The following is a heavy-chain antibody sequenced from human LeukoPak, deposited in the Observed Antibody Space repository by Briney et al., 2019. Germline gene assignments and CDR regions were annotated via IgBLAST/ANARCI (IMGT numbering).Heavy chain of an antibody. CDR2: INHSGST. D-gene: IGHD4-4*01. J-gene: IGHJ5*02. Sequence: SETLSLTCTVSGGSISGYYWSWIRQPPGKGLEWIGEINHSGSTNYNPSLKSRVTISVDTSKNQFSLKLSSVTAADTAVYYCARCGVGYSNYVWQRVAWFDPWGQGTLVTVSS. CDR1: GGSISGYY. V-gene: IGHV4-34*01. CDR3: ARCGVGYSNYVWQRVAWFDP.